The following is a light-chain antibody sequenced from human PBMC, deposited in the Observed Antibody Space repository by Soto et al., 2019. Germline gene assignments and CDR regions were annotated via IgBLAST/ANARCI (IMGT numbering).Light chain of an antibody. CDR3: QQYGSSGYT. CDR1: QSVSSSY. V-gene: IGKV3-20*01. Sequence: EIVLTQSPGTLSLSPGERATLSCRASQSVSSSYLTWYQQKPGQAPRLLIYGASSRATGIPDRFSGSGSGTDFTLTISRLEPEDFAGYYCQQYGSSGYTFGQGTKLEIK. CDR2: GAS. J-gene: IGKJ2*01.